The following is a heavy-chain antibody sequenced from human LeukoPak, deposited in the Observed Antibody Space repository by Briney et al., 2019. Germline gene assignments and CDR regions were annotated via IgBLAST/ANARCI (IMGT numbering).Heavy chain of an antibody. CDR3: AKDIRGSTSWYGLDY. D-gene: IGHD6-13*01. V-gene: IGHV3-43D*03. CDR2: ISWDGGST. Sequence: PGGSLRLSCAASGFSFDDYVMHWVRQAPGKGLEWVSLISWDGGSTYYADSVKSRFTISRDNSKNSLYLQMNSLRAEDTALYYCAKDIRGSTSWYGLDYWGQGTLVTVSS. J-gene: IGHJ4*02. CDR1: GFSFDDYV.